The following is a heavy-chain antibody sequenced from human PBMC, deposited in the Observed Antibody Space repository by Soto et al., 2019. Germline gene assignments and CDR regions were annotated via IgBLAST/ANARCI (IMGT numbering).Heavy chain of an antibody. Sequence: QVQLVQSGAEVKKPGASVKVSCKASGYTFTSYGISWGRQAPGQGLEWMGWITGYNGKTNYAQKLQGRVTMTTDSSTSTAHMELRSLRSDDTAVYYCARSETTVTSGRYYGMDVWGQGTTVTVSS. CDR3: ARSETTVTSGRYYGMDV. D-gene: IGHD4-4*01. CDR2: ITGYNGKT. CDR1: GYTFTSYG. J-gene: IGHJ6*02. V-gene: IGHV1-18*01.